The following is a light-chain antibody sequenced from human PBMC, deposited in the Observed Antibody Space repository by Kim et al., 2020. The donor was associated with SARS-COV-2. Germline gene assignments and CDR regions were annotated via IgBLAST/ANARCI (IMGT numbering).Light chain of an antibody. Sequence: EIVLTQSPGTLSLSPWERATLSCRASQSVSSSYLAWYQQKPGQAPRLLMYGASSRATGIPDRFSGSGSGTDFTLTISRLEPEDFAVYYCQQYGSSPHTFGQGTKLEI. CDR3: QQYGSSPHT. CDR2: GAS. J-gene: IGKJ2*01. V-gene: IGKV3-20*01. CDR1: QSVSSSY.